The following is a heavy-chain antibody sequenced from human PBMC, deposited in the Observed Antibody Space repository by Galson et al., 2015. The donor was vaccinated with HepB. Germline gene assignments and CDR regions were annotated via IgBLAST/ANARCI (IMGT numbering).Heavy chain of an antibody. CDR1: GFAFNNLS. CDR3: ARRDQGYGASPYFDY. V-gene: IGHV3-7*03. J-gene: IGHJ4*02. Sequence: SLRLSCAASGFAFNNLSMNWVRQAPGKGLEWVANIKDDGSEKYYVDSVKGRFTISRDNAKNTLYLQMDSLRAEDTAVYYCARRDQGYGASPYFDYWGQGTLVTVSS. D-gene: IGHD4/OR15-4a*01. CDR2: IKDDGSEK.